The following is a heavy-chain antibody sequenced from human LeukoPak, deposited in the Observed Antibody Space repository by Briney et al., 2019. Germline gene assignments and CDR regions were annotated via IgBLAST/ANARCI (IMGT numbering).Heavy chain of an antibody. V-gene: IGHV4-4*07. J-gene: IGHJ4*02. CDR2: IHNSGST. Sequence: SETLSLTCTVSGDSISSNSWSWIRQPAGKGLEWIGRIHNSGSTNYNASLIGRVTMSVDMSKNQFSLKLSSVTAADTAVYYCARDRGTSSWLENFDYWGQGPLVAVSS. CDR1: GDSISSNS. CDR3: ARDRGTSSWLENFDY. D-gene: IGHD6-13*01.